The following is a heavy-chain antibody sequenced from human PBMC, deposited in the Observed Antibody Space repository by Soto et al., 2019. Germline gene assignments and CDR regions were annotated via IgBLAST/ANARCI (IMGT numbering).Heavy chain of an antibody. V-gene: IGHV3-23*01. J-gene: IGHJ6*02. D-gene: IGHD3-10*01. CDR3: AKGLGRGVGAMDV. Sequence: GGSLRLSCAASGFTISSFGMSRVRQPPGKGLEWVSGIISSGSTTYYADSVKGRFTISRDNSKNTLYLQMNSLRAEDAAVYYCAKGLGRGVGAMDVWGQGTTVTVSS. CDR2: IISSGSTT. CDR1: GFTISSFG.